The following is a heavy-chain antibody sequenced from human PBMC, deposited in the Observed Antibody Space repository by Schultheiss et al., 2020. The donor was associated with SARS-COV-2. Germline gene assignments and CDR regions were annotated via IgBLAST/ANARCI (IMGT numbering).Heavy chain of an antibody. V-gene: IGHV1-2*02. CDR2: INPNSGGT. Sequence: ASVKVSCKASGYTFTGYYMHWVRQAPGQGLEWMGWINPNSGGTNYAQKFQGRVTMTEDTSTDIAYMEVSSLRSEDTAVYYCATWEERSGSYLGQSEGDYWGQGTLVTVSS. J-gene: IGHJ4*02. D-gene: IGHD1-26*01. CDR3: ATWEERSGSYLGQSEGDY. CDR1: GYTFTGYY.